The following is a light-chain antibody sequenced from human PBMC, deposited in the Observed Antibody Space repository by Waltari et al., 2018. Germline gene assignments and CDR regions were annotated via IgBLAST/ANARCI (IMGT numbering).Light chain of an antibody. J-gene: IGLJ3*02. Sequence: SYELTQPSSVSVSPGQTARITCSGDVLAKKNYARWFQQKPGQAPVLVIYKDSERPSGIPERFSGSSSGTTVTLTISGAQVEDEADYYCYSEADNNRVFGGGTKLTVL. CDR1: VLAKKNY. CDR2: KDS. V-gene: IGLV3-27*01. CDR3: YSEADNNRV.